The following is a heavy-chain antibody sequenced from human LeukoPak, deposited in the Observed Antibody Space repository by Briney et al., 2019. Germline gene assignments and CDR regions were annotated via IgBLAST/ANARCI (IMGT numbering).Heavy chain of an antibody. J-gene: IGHJ3*02. CDR2: ISGSGGST. Sequence: GGSLRLSCAASGFTFSSYAMSWVRQAPGKGLEWVSAISGSGGSTYYADSVKGRFTISRDNSKNALYLQMNSLRAEDTAVYYCAKDPSSVDTAMADPDAFDIWGQGTMVTVSS. V-gene: IGHV3-23*01. CDR1: GFTFSSYA. CDR3: AKDPSSVDTAMADPDAFDI. D-gene: IGHD5-18*01.